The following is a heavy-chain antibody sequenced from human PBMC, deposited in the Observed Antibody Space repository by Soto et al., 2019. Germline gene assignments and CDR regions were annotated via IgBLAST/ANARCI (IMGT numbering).Heavy chain of an antibody. CDR3: AKDAYYYSRSGYYIFDP. D-gene: IGHD3-22*01. CDR1: GFTFSAYG. V-gene: IGHV3-30*18. J-gene: IGHJ5*02. CDR2: ISHDGTNK. Sequence: PGGSLRLSCAASGFTFSAYGMHWVRQAPGKGLEWVAAISHDGTNKNYGDSVKGRFTISRDNSKKTLYLQMNSLRPEDTALYYCAKDAYYYSRSGYYIFDPRGHGTQVTVSS.